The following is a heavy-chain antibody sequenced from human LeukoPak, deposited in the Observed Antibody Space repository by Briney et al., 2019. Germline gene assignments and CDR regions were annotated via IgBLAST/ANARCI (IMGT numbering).Heavy chain of an antibody. Sequence: SETLSLTCIVSGGSVSSSSYYWGWIRQPPGKALEWIGTIYYNGATRYNPSLKSRVTISVDTSKNQFSLKLSSVTAADTAVYYCARHPDTAHRYYYYGMDVWGQGTTVTVSS. CDR3: ARHPDTAHRYYYYGMDV. V-gene: IGHV4-39*01. CDR1: GGSVSSSSYY. J-gene: IGHJ6*02. D-gene: IGHD5-18*01. CDR2: IYYNGAT.